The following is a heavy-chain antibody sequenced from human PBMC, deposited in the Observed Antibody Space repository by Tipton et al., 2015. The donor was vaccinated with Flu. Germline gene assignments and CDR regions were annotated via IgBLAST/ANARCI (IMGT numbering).Heavy chain of an antibody. CDR3: ARGGGAAL. V-gene: IGHV3-66*02. CDR2: IYSGGST. J-gene: IGHJ4*02. Sequence: TLSLTCSVSGYSINSGYYWGWVRRPPGKGLEWVSVIYSGGSTYYADSVKGRFTISRDNSKNTLSLQMNSLRAEDTAVYYCARGGGAALWGQGTLVTVSS. CDR1: GYSINSGYY. D-gene: IGHD3-16*01.